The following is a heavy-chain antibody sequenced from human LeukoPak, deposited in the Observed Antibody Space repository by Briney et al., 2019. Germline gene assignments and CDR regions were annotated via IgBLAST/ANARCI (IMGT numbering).Heavy chain of an antibody. CDR1: GGSISSYY. D-gene: IGHD4-23*01. CDR2: IYYSGST. J-gene: IGHJ6*02. Sequence: ASETLSLTCTVSGGSISSYYWSWIRQPPGKGLEWIGYIYYSGSTNYNPSLKSRVTISVDTSKNQFSLKLSSVTAADTAVYYCARTVMTTVVTWPEDYYYYYGMDVWGQGTTVTVSS. CDR3: ARTVMTTVVTWPEDYYYYYGMDV. V-gene: IGHV4-59*01.